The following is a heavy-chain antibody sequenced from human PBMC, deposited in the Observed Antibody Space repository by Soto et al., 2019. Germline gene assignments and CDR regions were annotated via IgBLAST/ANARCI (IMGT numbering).Heavy chain of an antibody. V-gene: IGHV4-34*01. CDR2: INHSGST. Sequence: SETLSLTCAVYGGSFSGYYWSWICQPPGKGLEWIGEINHSGSTNYNPSLKSRVTISVDTSKNQFSLKLSSVTAADTAVYYCARGPAYSSSYRFDYWGQGTLVTVSS. CDR3: ARGPAYSSSYRFDY. D-gene: IGHD6-6*01. CDR1: GGSFSGYY. J-gene: IGHJ4*02.